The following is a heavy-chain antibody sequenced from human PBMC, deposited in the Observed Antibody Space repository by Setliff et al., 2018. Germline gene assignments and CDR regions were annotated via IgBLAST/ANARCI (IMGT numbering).Heavy chain of an antibody. CDR3: ARGEYTSLPSGVYYHMDV. D-gene: IGHD6-6*01. Sequence: ASVKVSCKGSGYTFTVYTMNWVRQAPGQGLEWMGWINTYTGSPTYAQGFTGRFVFSLDTSVSTAYLQISSLKGEDTAVYYCARGEYTSLPSGVYYHMDVWGKGTTVTVSS. CDR1: GYTFTVYT. J-gene: IGHJ6*03. V-gene: IGHV7-4-1*02. CDR2: INTYTGSP.